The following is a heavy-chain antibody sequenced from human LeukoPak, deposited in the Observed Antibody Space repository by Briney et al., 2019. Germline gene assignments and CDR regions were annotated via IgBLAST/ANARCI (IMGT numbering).Heavy chain of an antibody. D-gene: IGHD1-26*01. CDR1: GFTFSDYY. CDR3: VKDRGGSPFYGMDV. J-gene: IGHJ6*02. CDR2: ISSSGSTI. Sequence: GGSLRLSCAASGFTFSDYYMSWIRQAPGKGLEWVSYISSSGSTIDNAESFKGRITISRDNAKNSLYLQMNSLRAEDTAVYYCVKDRGGSPFYGMDVWGQGTTVTVSS. V-gene: IGHV3-11*01.